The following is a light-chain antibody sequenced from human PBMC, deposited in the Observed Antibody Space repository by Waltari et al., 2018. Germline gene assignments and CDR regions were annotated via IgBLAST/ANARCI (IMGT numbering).Light chain of an antibody. CDR1: QSLVASDGNTY. Sequence: DVVMSQSPLSLPVTLGQPASTSCRSSQSLVASDGNTYFNCFHQRPVQSPSRLLYNASNRYPGVRDRYNSNWSAPDITLRISSVQAEDVEVYYCMQGPRRPRTFSQATTVEIK. V-gene: IGKV2-30*01. CDR2: NAS. J-gene: IGKJ1*01. CDR3: MQGPRRPRT.